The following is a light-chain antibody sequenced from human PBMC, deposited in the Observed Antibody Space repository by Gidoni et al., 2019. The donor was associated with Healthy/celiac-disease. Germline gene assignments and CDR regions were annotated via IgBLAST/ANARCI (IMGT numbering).Light chain of an antibody. CDR1: QSVSSN. V-gene: IGKV3-15*01. J-gene: IGKJ3*01. CDR3: QQYNNWPRA. Sequence: IVMKQYPATLSVSPGERATLSCRASQSVSSNLAWYQHKPGQAPRLLIYGASTRATGIPARFSGSGSGTEFTLTISSLQSEDFAVYYCQQYNNWPRAFGPGTKVDIK. CDR2: GAS.